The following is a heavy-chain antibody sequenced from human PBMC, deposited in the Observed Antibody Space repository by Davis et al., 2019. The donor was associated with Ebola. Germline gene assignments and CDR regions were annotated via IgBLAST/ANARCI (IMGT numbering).Heavy chain of an antibody. Sequence: MPSEPLSPTCTVPGFSITSGYCWGWIRQSPGQGLEWLGSLFDSGITYYNPSLRSRITESVDASTNQFSLRLTSVTAADTAVYYCVRHITTSRFYFDYWGQGALVTVSS. V-gene: IGHV4-38-2*02. J-gene: IGHJ4*02. CDR1: GFSITSGYC. CDR3: VRHITTSRFYFDY. D-gene: IGHD2-21*01. CDR2: LFDSGIT.